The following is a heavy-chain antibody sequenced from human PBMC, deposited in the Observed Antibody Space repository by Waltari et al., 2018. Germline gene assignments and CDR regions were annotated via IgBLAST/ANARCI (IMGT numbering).Heavy chain of an antibody. J-gene: IGHJ3*02. V-gene: IGHV1-2*02. D-gene: IGHD6-13*01. Sequence: VQLVQSGAEVKKPGASVKVSCKASGDTVTGSCMPWLRQSPGQGLEWRGWINPNSGDTNYAQKFQGRVTMTRDTSISTAYMELSRLRSDDTVVYYCARSGRGSSWGDLAFDIWGQGTMVTVAS. CDR2: INPNSGDT. CDR1: GDTVTGSC. CDR3: ARSGRGSSWGDLAFDI.